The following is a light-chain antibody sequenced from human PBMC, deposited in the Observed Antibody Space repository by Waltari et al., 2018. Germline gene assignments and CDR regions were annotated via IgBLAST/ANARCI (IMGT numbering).Light chain of an antibody. J-gene: IGKJ3*01. CDR3: QQYYSSSFT. Sequence: AIQMTQSPSSLSASVGDRVTITCRASQGIRNDLGWYQQKPGKAPKLLIYAASSLQSGVPSRFSGSGSGTDFTLTISSLQAEDVAFYYCQQYYSSSFTFGPGTKVDIK. V-gene: IGKV1-6*01. CDR2: AAS. CDR1: QGIRND.